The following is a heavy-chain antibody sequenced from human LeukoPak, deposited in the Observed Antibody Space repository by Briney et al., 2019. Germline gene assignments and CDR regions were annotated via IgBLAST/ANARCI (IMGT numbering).Heavy chain of an antibody. V-gene: IGHV3-48*03. D-gene: IGHD3-3*01. J-gene: IGHJ4*02. Sequence: PGGSLRLSCAASGFTFSSYEMNWVRQAPGKGLEWVSYISSSGSTIYYADSVKGRFTISRDNAKNSLYLQMNSLRAEDTAVYYCARTYYDFWSGYYPHDYWGQGTLVTVSS. CDR1: GFTFSSYE. CDR2: ISSSGSTI. CDR3: ARTYYDFWSGYYPHDY.